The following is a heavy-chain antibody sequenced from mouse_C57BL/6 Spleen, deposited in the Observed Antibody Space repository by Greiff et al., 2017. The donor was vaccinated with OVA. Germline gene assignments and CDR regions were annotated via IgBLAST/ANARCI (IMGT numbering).Heavy chain of an antibody. D-gene: IGHD1-1*01. CDR3: ARGRFITLDY. J-gene: IGHJ2*01. V-gene: IGHV3-6*01. Sequence: ESGPGLVKPSQSLSLTCSVTGYSITSGYYWNWIRQFPGNKLEWMGYISYDGSNNYNPSLKNRISITRDTSKNQFFLKLNSVTTEDTATYYCARGRFITLDYWGQGTTLTVSS. CDR1: GYSITSGYY. CDR2: ISYDGSN.